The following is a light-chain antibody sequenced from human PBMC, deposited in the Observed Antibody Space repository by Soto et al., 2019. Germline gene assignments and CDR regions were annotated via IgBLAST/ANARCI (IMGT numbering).Light chain of an antibody. CDR3: QQYEKWSPSIT. CDR2: DTA. Sequence: EILIARSPATLSVSPVDRATLSYRAVQQINSNIAWCQHKPGHAPSLLLYDTATRGTAISARFSGGGSGTEFTLTISSLQPEDFAVYYCQQYEKWSPSITFGQGTRLEIK. CDR1: QQINSN. J-gene: IGKJ5*01. V-gene: IGKV3-15*01.